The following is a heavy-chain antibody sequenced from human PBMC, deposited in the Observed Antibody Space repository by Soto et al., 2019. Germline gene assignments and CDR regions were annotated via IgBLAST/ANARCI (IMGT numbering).Heavy chain of an antibody. D-gene: IGHD3-3*01. Sequence: GGSLRLSCTASGFTFSSYAMTWVRQAPGKGLEWVSSISGSGGATYYADSVEGRFTISRDDSKNTLFLQMDSLRAEDTALYYCAKAGRPFYDLWSENRFDPWGQGTLVTVSS. CDR2: ISGSGGAT. V-gene: IGHV3-23*01. CDR3: AKAGRPFYDLWSENRFDP. CDR1: GFTFSSYA. J-gene: IGHJ5*02.